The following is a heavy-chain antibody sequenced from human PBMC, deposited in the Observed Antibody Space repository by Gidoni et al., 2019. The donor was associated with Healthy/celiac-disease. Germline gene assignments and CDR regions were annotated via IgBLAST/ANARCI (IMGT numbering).Heavy chain of an antibody. Sequence: QVQLQQWGAGLLQPSETLSLTCAVYGGSFSGYYWSWIRQPPGKGLEWIGEINHSGSTNYNPSLKSRVTISVDTSKNQFSLKLSSVTAADTAVYYCARATRGRGNSSRGFDYWGQGTLVTVSS. V-gene: IGHV4-34*01. CDR2: INHSGST. CDR3: ARATRGRGNSSRGFDY. J-gene: IGHJ4*02. CDR1: GGSFSGYY. D-gene: IGHD2-21*02.